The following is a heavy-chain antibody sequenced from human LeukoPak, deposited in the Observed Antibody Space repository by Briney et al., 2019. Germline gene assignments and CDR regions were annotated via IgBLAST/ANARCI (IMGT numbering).Heavy chain of an antibody. D-gene: IGHD5-12*01. Sequence: SETLSLTCTVSGGSISSYYWSRIRQPPGKGLEWIGYIYYSGSTNYNPSLKSRVTISVDTSKNQFSLKLSSVTAADTAVYYCASRGSGYRYFQHWGQGTLVTVSS. CDR2: IYYSGST. CDR3: ASRGSGYRYFQH. CDR1: GGSISSYY. V-gene: IGHV4-59*01. J-gene: IGHJ1*01.